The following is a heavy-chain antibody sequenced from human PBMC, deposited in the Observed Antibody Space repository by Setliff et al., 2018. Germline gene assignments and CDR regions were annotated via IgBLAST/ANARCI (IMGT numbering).Heavy chain of an antibody. Sequence: PGESLKISCKGSGYSFTNYWIGWVRQMPGKGLERMGIIYPGDSDTRYSPSFQGQVTISADKSISTAYLQWSSLKASDTATYYCARHIAGYADGHYTATYPYYYMDVWGKGTTVTVSS. CDR1: GYSFTNYW. CDR3: ARHIAGYADGHYTATYPYYYMDV. J-gene: IGHJ6*03. V-gene: IGHV5-51*01. D-gene: IGHD4-17*01. CDR2: IYPGDSDT.